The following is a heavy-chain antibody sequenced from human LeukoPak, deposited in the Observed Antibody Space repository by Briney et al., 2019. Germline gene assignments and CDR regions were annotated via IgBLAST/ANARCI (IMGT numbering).Heavy chain of an antibody. V-gene: IGHV1-18*01. CDR1: GYTFTSYG. Sequence: ASVKVSCKASGYTFTSYGISWVRQAPGQGLEWMGWISGYNGNTNYAQKLQGRVTMTTDTSTSTAYMELRSLRSDDTAVYYCARDRIVVVVAASHNWFDPWGQGTLVTVSS. CDR3: ARDRIVVVVAASHNWFDP. CDR2: ISGYNGNT. D-gene: IGHD2-15*01. J-gene: IGHJ5*02.